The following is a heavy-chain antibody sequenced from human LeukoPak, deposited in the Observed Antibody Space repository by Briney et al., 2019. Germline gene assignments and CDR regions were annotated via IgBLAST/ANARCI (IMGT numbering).Heavy chain of an antibody. Sequence: SETLSLTCTVSGGSISSGSYYWSWIRQPAGKGLEWIGRIYTSGSTNYNPSLKSRVTMSVDTSKNQFSLKLSSVTAADTAVYYCAREGGGITTNWFDPWGQGTLVTVSS. V-gene: IGHV4-61*02. CDR2: IYTSGST. CDR3: AREGGGITTNWFDP. D-gene: IGHD3-16*01. J-gene: IGHJ5*02. CDR1: GGSISSGSYY.